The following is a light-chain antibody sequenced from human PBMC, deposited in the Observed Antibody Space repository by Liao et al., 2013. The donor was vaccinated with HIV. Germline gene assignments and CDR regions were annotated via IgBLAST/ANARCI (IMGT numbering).Light chain of an antibody. CDR2: YDS. V-gene: IGLV3-21*01. Sequence: SYVLTQPPSVSVAPGKTARITCGGNNIGSKSVHWYQQKPGQAPVLVIYYDSDRPSGIPERFSGSNSGNTATLTISGTQTLDEADYYCQAWDSKHALFGGGTKLTVL. CDR1: NIGSKS. J-gene: IGLJ3*02. CDR3: QAWDSKHAL.